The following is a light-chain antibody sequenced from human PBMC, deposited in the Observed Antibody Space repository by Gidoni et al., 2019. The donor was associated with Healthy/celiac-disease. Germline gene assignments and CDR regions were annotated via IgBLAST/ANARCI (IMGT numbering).Light chain of an antibody. Sequence: EIVLTQSPGTLSLSPGERATLSCRASQSVSSSYLAWYQQKPDQAPRLLIYGASSRATGIPDRFSGSGYGTDFTLTISRLEPEDFAVYYCQQWGTFGQGTRLEIK. CDR2: GAS. J-gene: IGKJ5*01. CDR3: QQWGT. V-gene: IGKV3-20*01. CDR1: QSVSSSY.